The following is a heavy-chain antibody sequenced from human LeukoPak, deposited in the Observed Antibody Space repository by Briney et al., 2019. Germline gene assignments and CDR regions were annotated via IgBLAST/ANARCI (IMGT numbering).Heavy chain of an antibody. CDR1: GFTFSSNS. V-gene: IGHV3-21*01. CDR2: ISSSSSYI. Sequence: PGGSLRLSCAASGFTFSSNSMNWVRQAPGKGLEWVSSISSSSSYIYYADSVKGRFTISRDNAKNSLYLQMNSLRAEDTAVYYCAGTLTYYYGSGAVDYWGQGTLVTVSS. CDR3: AGTLTYYYGSGAVDY. J-gene: IGHJ4*02. D-gene: IGHD3-10*01.